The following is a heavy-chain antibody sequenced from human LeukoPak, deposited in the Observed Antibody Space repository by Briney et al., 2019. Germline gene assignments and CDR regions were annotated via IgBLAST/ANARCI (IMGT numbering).Heavy chain of an antibody. Sequence: PGGSLRLSCEASGFTFADYSMYWVRQAPGKGLEWVSSISWNSGSIGYADSVKGRFTISRDNAKNSLYLQMNSLRAEDTALYYCAKDIVLSSSGRGAFDIWGQGTMVTVSS. V-gene: IGHV3-9*01. D-gene: IGHD6-19*01. CDR2: ISWNSGSI. CDR3: AKDIVLSSSGRGAFDI. J-gene: IGHJ3*02. CDR1: GFTFADYS.